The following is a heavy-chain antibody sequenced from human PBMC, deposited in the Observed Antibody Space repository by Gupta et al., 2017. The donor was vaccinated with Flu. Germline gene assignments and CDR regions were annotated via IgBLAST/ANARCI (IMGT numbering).Heavy chain of an antibody. J-gene: IGHJ4*02. CDR2: IYPSDSDT. CDR3: ARRGGSYFFGFDY. CDR1: GYSFSTYW. Sequence: EVQLVQSGAEVKKPGESLKISCKGSGYSFSTYWIAWVRQMPGKGLEWMGIIYPSDSDTRYSPSFQGQVTISADKSISTAYLQWSSLKASDTAMYYCARRGGSYFFGFDYWGQGALGTVSS. D-gene: IGHD1-26*01. V-gene: IGHV5-51*03.